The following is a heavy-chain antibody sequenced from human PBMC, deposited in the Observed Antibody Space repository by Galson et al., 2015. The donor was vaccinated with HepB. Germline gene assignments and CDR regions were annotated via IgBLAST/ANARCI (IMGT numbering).Heavy chain of an antibody. D-gene: IGHD3-10*01. CDR2: ISYDGSNK. Sequence: SLRLSCAASGFTFSSYAMHWVRQAPGKGLEWVAVISYDGSNKYYADSVKGRFTISRDNSKNTLYLQMNSLRAEDTAVYYCARETITMVRGVIIAIDAFDIWGQGTMVTVSS. J-gene: IGHJ3*02. CDR1: GFTFSSYA. V-gene: IGHV3-30*04. CDR3: ARETITMVRGVIIAIDAFDI.